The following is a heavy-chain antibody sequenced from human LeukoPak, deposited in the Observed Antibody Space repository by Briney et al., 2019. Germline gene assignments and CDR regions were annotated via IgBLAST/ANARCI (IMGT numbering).Heavy chain of an antibody. CDR2: ISWNSGFI. V-gene: IGHV3-9*01. Sequence: GRSLRLSCSASGFTFDDYAMHWVRQAPGKGLEWVSGISWNSGFIGYADSVKGRFTISRDNAKNSLYLQMNSLRAEDTALYYCAKGRYYYGSGSLANNWFDPWGQGTLVTVSS. CDR3: AKGRYYYGSGSLANNWFDP. CDR1: GFTFDDYA. J-gene: IGHJ5*02. D-gene: IGHD3-10*01.